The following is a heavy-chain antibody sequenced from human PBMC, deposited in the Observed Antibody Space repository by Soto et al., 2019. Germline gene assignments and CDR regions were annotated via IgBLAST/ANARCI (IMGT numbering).Heavy chain of an antibody. CDR2: IIPIFGTA. V-gene: IGHV1-69*13. Sequence: SVKVSCKASGGTFSSYAISWVRQAPGQGLEWMGGIIPIFGTANYAQKFQGRVTITADESTSTAYMELSSLRSEDTAVYYCARDSSGYYYFDSWGQGTLVTVSS. CDR1: GGTFSSYA. J-gene: IGHJ4*02. D-gene: IGHD3-22*01. CDR3: ARDSSGYYYFDS.